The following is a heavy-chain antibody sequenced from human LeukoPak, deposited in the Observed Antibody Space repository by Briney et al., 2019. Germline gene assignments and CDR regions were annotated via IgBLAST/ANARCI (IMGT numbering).Heavy chain of an antibody. D-gene: IGHD3-22*01. CDR3: AKDNSDYYDSSGYYVN. J-gene: IGHJ4*02. CDR1: GFTFDDYA. Sequence: PGGSWRLSCAASGFTFDDYAMHCVRQAPGKCLEWVSGSSWNSTSIGYTDSVKGRFTISRANAKNSLYLQMYSLRAEDTALYYCAKDNSDYYDSSGYYVNWGQGPLVTVSS. V-gene: IGHV3-9*01. CDR2: SSWNSTSI.